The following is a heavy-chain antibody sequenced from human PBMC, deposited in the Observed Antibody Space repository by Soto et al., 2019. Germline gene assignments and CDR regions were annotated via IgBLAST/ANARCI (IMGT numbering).Heavy chain of an antibody. D-gene: IGHD6-13*01. CDR1: GGSISSSSYY. Sequence: SETLSLTCTVSGGSISSSSYYWGWIRQPPGKGLEWIGSIYYSGSTYYNPSLKSRVTISVDTSKNQFSLKLSSVTAADTAVYYCARRAAAADWWFDPWGQGTLVTVSS. CDR2: IYYSGST. V-gene: IGHV4-39*01. J-gene: IGHJ5*02. CDR3: ARRAAAADWWFDP.